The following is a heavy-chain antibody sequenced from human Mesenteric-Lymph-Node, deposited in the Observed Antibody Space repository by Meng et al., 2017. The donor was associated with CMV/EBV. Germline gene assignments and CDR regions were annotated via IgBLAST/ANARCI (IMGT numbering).Heavy chain of an antibody. J-gene: IGHJ4*02. D-gene: IGHD2-2*01. CDR1: YTFTGYY. Sequence: YTFTGYYMHWVRQAPGQGLEWMGRINPNSGGTNYAQKFQGRVTMTRDTSITTAYMELSRLTSDDTAVYYCARVPEGYCSSTSCNLDYWGQGTLVTVSS. V-gene: IGHV1-2*06. CDR3: ARVPEGYCSSTSCNLDY. CDR2: INPNSGGT.